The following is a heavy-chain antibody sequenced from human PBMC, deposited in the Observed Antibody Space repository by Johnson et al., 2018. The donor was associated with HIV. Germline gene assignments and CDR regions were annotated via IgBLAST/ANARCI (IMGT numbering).Heavy chain of an antibody. CDR1: AFTFSRYG. J-gene: IGHJ3*02. Sequence: QVQLVESGGGVVQPGRSLRLSCAASAFTFSRYGMHWVRQAPGKGLEWVALISYDGSNKYYADSVKGRFTISRDNAKNSLYLQMNRLRAEDTALYYCARFTERYSGSSIPHDAFDIWGQGTMVTVSS. V-gene: IGHV3-30*03. D-gene: IGHD1-26*01. CDR2: ISYDGSNK. CDR3: ARFTERYSGSSIPHDAFDI.